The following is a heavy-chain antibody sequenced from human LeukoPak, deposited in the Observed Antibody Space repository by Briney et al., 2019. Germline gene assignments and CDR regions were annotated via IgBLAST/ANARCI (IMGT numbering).Heavy chain of an antibody. CDR2: IIPIFGTA. CDR1: GGTFSSYA. D-gene: IGHD3-9*01. Sequence: SVKVSCKASGGTFSSYAISWVRQAPGQGLEWMGGIIPIFGTANYAQKFQGRVTITADESTSTAYMELSSLRSEDTAVYYCAEKYYDILTGYLPGRYYYGMDVWGQGTTVTVSS. V-gene: IGHV1-69*13. J-gene: IGHJ6*02. CDR3: AEKYYDILTGYLPGRYYYGMDV.